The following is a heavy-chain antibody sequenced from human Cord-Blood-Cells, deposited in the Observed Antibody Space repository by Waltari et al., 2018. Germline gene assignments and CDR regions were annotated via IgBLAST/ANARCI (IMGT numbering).Heavy chain of an antibody. J-gene: IGHJ4*02. CDR2: INPSSGGT. D-gene: IGHD1-26*01. CDR1: GYTFTGYY. V-gene: IGHV1-2*02. Sequence: QVQLVQSGAEVKKPGASVKVSCKASGYTFTGYYMHWVRQAPGQGLEWMGWINPSSGGTNYAQKFQGRVTMTRDMSISTAYMELSRLRSDDTAVYYCARDGSGSFYSYYFDYWGQGTLVTVSS. CDR3: ARDGSGSFYSYYFDY.